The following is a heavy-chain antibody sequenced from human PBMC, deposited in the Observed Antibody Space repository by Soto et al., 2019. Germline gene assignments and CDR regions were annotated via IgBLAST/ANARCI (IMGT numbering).Heavy chain of an antibody. V-gene: IGHV1-2*04. Sequence: GASVKASCTASGYTFTGYYMHCVRQAPGQGLEWMGWINPNSGGTNYAQKFQGWVTMTRDTSISTAYMELSRLRSDDTAVYYCARSGIAVAGYYYGMDVWGQGTTVTVSS. J-gene: IGHJ6*02. CDR3: ARSGIAVAGYYYGMDV. D-gene: IGHD6-19*01. CDR2: INPNSGGT. CDR1: GYTFTGYY.